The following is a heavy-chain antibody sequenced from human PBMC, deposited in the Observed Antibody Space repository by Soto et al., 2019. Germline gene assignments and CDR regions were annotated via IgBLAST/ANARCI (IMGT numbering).Heavy chain of an antibody. J-gene: IGHJ5*01. CDR3: SKIGSTWFAS. D-gene: IGHD3-10*01. CDR2: ISVFNGYA. CDR1: GYSFHNSG. Sequence: QVQLVQSGPELKKPGASVKVSCKTSGYSFHNSGISWVRQAPGQGLEWMGWISVFNGYAHIAQKFQGRVIMTADTFTNTAYMELRSLRSDDTAMYYCSKIGSTWFASWCQGTPVTVSS. V-gene: IGHV1-18*01.